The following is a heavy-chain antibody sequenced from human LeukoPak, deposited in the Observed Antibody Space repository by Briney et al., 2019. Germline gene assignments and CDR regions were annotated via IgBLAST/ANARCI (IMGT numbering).Heavy chain of an antibody. V-gene: IGHV3-21*01. CDR3: VKGLIDP. CDR2: ISSSSTYI. J-gene: IGHJ5*02. CDR1: GFTFTTYT. Sequence: GGSLRLSCAASGFTFTTYTMNWVRQAPGKGLEWVSSISSSSTYIYYADSVKGRFTISRDNSKNALYLQMSSLRAEDTAVYYCVKGLIDPWGQGTLVTVSS.